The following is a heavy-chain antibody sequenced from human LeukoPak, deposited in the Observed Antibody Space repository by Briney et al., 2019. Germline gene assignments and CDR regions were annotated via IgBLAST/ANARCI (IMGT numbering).Heavy chain of an antibody. CDR2: NYYSGST. CDR1: GGSISSYY. J-gene: IGHJ4*02. V-gene: IGHV4-59*08. Sequence: PSETLSLTCTVSGGSISSYYWSWIRQPPGKGLEGIGDNYYSGSTNYNPSLKSRVTISVDTSKNQFSLKLSSVTAADTAVYYCARSYYDSSDYYFTSWGQGILVTVSS. D-gene: IGHD3-22*01. CDR3: ARSYYDSSDYYFTS.